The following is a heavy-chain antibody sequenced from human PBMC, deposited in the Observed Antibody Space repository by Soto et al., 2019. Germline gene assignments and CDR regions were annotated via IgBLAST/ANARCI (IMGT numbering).Heavy chain of an antibody. CDR3: ARDLFEAARRGEYAFDI. D-gene: IGHD3-16*01. CDR1: AFTFSSYW. Sequence: XGSLMLSCAASAFTFSSYWMSLVRQAPGKGLEWVANIKQDGSEKYYVDSVKGRFTISRDNAKNSLYLQMNSLRAEDTAVYYCARDLFEAARRGEYAFDISGQGTMVTVSS. J-gene: IGHJ3*02. V-gene: IGHV3-7*03. CDR2: IKQDGSEK.